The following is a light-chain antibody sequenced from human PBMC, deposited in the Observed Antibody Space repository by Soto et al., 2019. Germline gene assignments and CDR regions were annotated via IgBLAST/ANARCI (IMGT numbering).Light chain of an antibody. V-gene: IGKV1-6*01. CDR2: AVS. CDR3: LQDYNFPWT. Sequence: AIHMTHSPSSLSASVGDRGTITCRPHQGIRNNLGWYQQKPGKAPKLLISAVSSLQSGVPSRFSGSGSGTDFTLIISRLQPEDFAIYYCLQDYNFPWTFGQGTKVDIK. J-gene: IGKJ1*01. CDR1: QGIRNN.